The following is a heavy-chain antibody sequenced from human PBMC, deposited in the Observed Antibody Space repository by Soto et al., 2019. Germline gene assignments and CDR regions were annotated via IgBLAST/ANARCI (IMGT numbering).Heavy chain of an antibody. J-gene: IGHJ4*02. V-gene: IGHV4-59*11. CDR2: IFYSGST. D-gene: IGHD6-19*01. CDR3: ARVGSSGWSPDY. CDR1: GGSISGHY. Sequence: QVQLQESGPGLVKPSETLSLTCRVSGGSISGHYWTWLRQSPGKGREWIGYIFYSGSTNYNPSLKSPVPLPVGTSKNRFSLRMSSVTAADTAVYYCARVGSSGWSPDYWGRGTLVTVSS.